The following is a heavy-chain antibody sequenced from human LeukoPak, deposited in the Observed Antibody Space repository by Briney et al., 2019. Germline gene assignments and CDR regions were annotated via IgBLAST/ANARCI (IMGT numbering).Heavy chain of an antibody. CDR3: AKGIAYYDERIGHL. CDR1: GFTFSSYA. V-gene: IGHV3-23*01. J-gene: IGHJ4*02. D-gene: IGHD3-3*01. Sequence: GGSLRLSCAASGFTFSSYAMSWVRQAPGKGLEWASAISGSGGSTYYADSVKGRFTISRDNSKNTLYLQMNSLKAEDTAVYYCAKGIAYYDERIGHLGGQGTLVTVSS. CDR2: ISGSGGST.